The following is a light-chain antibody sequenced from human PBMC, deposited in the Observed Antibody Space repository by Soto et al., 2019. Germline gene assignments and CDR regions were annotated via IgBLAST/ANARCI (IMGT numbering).Light chain of an antibody. CDR3: QQGYSTPIT. V-gene: IGKV1-39*01. CDR2: GGS. Sequence: DIQLTQSPSFLSASVGDRVTITCRASQGISSYLAWFQQKPGRAPNLLIYGGSNLQSGVPSRFSGSGSGTDFALTISSLQPEDFATYYCQQGYSTPITFGQGTRLEIK. CDR1: QGISSY. J-gene: IGKJ5*01.